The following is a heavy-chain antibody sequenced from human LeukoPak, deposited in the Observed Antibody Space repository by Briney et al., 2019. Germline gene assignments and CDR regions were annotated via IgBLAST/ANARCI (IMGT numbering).Heavy chain of an antibody. CDR3: ARYFALDV. CDR1: GFTFSDSW. Sequence: GGSLRLSCATSGFTFSDSWMHWVRQPPGKGPVWVSRIKSDGSMTAYADFVKGRFTISRDNAKDTLYLQMNSLGAEDTAVYYCARYFALDVWGQGTTVTVSS. D-gene: IGHD3-9*01. J-gene: IGHJ6*02. V-gene: IGHV3-74*01. CDR2: IKSDGSMT.